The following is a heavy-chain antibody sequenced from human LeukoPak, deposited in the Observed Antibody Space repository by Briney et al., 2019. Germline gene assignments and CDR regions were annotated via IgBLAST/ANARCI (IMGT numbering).Heavy chain of an antibody. CDR2: IHYDGRNQ. D-gene: IGHD3-22*01. CDR1: GFTFSSYA. CDR3: AKAAYDSSGSWYYFDY. V-gene: IGHV3-30*02. J-gene: IGHJ4*02. Sequence: GGSLRLSCAASGFTFSSYAMHWVRQAPGKGLEWVTFIHYDGRNQYYADSVKGRFTISRGNSKNTLYLQMNSLRPEDTAVYYCAKAAYDSSGSWYYFDYWGQGTLVTVSS.